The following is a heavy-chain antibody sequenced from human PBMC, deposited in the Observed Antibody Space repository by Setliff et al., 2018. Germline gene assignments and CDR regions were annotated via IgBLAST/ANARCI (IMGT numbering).Heavy chain of an antibody. CDR2: IYITGNP. Sequence: PSETLSLTCAVSGASIRQTSYFWTWVRQPAGKGLEWIGHIYITGNPNVNPSLKSRVAMSLDNSGNQFSLNLQSVTAADTAVYYCARRPYDSSGYFNYWGQGTLVTVSS. J-gene: IGHJ4*02. D-gene: IGHD3-22*01. CDR3: ARRPYDSSGYFNY. V-gene: IGHV4-61*09. CDR1: GASIRQTSYF.